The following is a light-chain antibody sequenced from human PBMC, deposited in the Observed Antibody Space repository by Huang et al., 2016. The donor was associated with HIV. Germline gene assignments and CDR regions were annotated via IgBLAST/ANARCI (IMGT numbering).Light chain of an antibody. V-gene: IGKV1-NL1*01. CDR3: QQYYSVPSN. J-gene: IGKJ5*01. Sequence: DIQMTQSPSSLSASVGDRVTITCRASQGISNSLAWYQHKPGKAPNLLLYASSRLETGVPARFNGSGSGTHYTLTISSLQPEDSATYYCQQYYSVPSNFGQGTRLEIK. CDR1: QGISNS. CDR2: ASS.